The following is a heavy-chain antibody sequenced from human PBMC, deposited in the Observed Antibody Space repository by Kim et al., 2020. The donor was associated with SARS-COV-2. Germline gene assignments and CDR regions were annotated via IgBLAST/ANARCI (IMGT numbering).Heavy chain of an antibody. CDR3: ARGFGGWDDY. V-gene: IGHV1-3*01. Sequence: ASVKVSCKASGYTFTSYAMHLGRQAPGQRLEWMGWINAGNGNTIYSQKFQGRLTITRDTSASTVYMELSSLRSEDTAVYYCARGFGGWDDYWGQGSLDTVSS. J-gene: IGHJ4*02. CDR1: GYTFTSYA. D-gene: IGHD6-19*01. CDR2: INAGNGNT.